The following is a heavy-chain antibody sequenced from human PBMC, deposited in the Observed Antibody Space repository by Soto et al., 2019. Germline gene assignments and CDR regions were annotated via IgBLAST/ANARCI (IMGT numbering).Heavy chain of an antibody. CDR1: GFTFSSYG. Sequence: AGGSLRLSCAASGFTFSSYGMHWVRQAPGKGLEWVAVISYDGSNKYYADSVKGRFTISRDNSKNTLYLQMNSLRAEDTAVYYCAKVMQYQLLPGYYYYYYGMDVWGQGTTVTVSS. CDR2: ISYDGSNK. V-gene: IGHV3-30*18. J-gene: IGHJ6*02. D-gene: IGHD2-2*01. CDR3: AKVMQYQLLPGYYYYYYGMDV.